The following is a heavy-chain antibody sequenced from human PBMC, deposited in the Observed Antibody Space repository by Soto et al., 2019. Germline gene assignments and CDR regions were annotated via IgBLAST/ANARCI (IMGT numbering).Heavy chain of an antibody. CDR1: GFTFDSCA. CDR2: ISGSGGST. V-gene: IGHV3-23*01. D-gene: IGHD6-19*01. CDR3: AKGKTSGWYYIDF. J-gene: IGHJ4*02. Sequence: GGSLRLSCAASGFTFDSCAMSWVRQAPGKGLEWILGISGSGGSTYYADSVKGRFTISRDNSKNTVYLQMNSLRADDTAVYYCAKGKTSGWYYIDFWGQGTLVTVSS.